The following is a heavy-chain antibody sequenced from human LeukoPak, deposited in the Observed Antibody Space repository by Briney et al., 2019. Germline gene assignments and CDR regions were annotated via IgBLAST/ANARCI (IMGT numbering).Heavy chain of an antibody. CDR1: GFTFSSYS. Sequence: GGSLRLSCAASGFTFSSYSMNWVRQAPGKGLEWVSSISSSSSYIYYADSVKGRFTISRDNAKNSLYLQMNSLRAEDTAVYYCARVRLVRVWLLPRNDAFDIWGQGTMVTVSS. CDR2: ISSSSSYI. CDR3: ARVRLVRVWLLPRNDAFDI. V-gene: IGHV3-21*01. D-gene: IGHD3-22*01. J-gene: IGHJ3*02.